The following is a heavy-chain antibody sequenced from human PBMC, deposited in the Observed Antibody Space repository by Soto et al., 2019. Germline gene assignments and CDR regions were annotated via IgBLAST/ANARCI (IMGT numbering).Heavy chain of an antibody. J-gene: IGHJ4*02. CDR2: ISYDGSNK. CDR3: ARANVLYSSGWYENSYFDY. Sequence: AGGSLRLSCAASGFTFSSYAMHWVRQAPGKGLEWVAVISYDGSNKYYADSVKGRFTISRDNSKNTLYLQMNSLRAEDTAVYYCARANVLYSSGWYENSYFDYWGQGTLVTVSS. V-gene: IGHV3-30-3*01. D-gene: IGHD6-19*01. CDR1: GFTFSSYA.